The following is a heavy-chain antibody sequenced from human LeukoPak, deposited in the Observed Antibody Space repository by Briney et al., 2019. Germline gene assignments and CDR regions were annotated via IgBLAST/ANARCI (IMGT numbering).Heavy chain of an antibody. D-gene: IGHD2-8*01. CDR1: GGTFSSYA. J-gene: IGHJ4*02. CDR3: ARVFAAGVWFDY. Sequence: ASVKVSCKASGGTFSSYAISWVRQAPGQGLEWMGIINPGDGTTSYAQKFQGRVTMTRDTSTTTVYMELSSLRSEDTAVYYCARVFAAGVWFDYWGQGTLVTVSS. V-gene: IGHV1-46*01. CDR2: INPGDGTT.